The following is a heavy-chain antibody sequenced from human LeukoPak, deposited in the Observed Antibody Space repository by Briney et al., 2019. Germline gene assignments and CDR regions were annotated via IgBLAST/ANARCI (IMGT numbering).Heavy chain of an antibody. CDR1: GGTFSSYA. Sequence: ASVKVSCKASGGTFSSYAISWVRQAPGQGLEWMGGIIPIFGTANYAQKFQGRVTITADESTSTAYMELRSLRSDDTAVYYCAGFVAGDDFDYWGQGTLVTVSS. CDR2: IIPIFGTA. D-gene: IGHD6-19*01. CDR3: AGFVAGDDFDY. J-gene: IGHJ4*02. V-gene: IGHV1-69*13.